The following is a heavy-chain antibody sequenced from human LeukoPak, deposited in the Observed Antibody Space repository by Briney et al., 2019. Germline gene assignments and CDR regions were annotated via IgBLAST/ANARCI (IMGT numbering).Heavy chain of an antibody. J-gene: IGHJ5*02. CDR3: ARHRVVTPGRWFDP. Sequence: SETLSLTCTVSGGSISSSSYYWGWIRQPPGKGLEWIGSIYYSGSTYYNPSLKSRVTISVDTSKNQFSLKLSSVTAADTAVYYCARHRVVTPGRWFDPWGQGTLVTVSS. CDR1: GGSISSSSYY. D-gene: IGHD4-23*01. CDR2: IYYSGST. V-gene: IGHV4-39*01.